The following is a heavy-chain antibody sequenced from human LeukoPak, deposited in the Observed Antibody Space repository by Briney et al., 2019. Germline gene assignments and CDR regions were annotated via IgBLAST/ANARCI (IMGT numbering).Heavy chain of an antibody. D-gene: IGHD3-9*01. CDR1: GGSISSYY. J-gene: IGHJ5*02. CDR3: ARNHVLRYFDWFPPAAFDR. V-gene: IGHV4-59*01. CDR2: IYYSGST. Sequence: SETLSLTCTVSGGSISSYYWSWIRQPPGKGLEWIGYIYYSGSTNYNPSLKSRVTISVDTSKNQFSLKLSSVTAADTAVYYCARNHVLRYFDWFPPAAFDRWGQGTLVTVSS.